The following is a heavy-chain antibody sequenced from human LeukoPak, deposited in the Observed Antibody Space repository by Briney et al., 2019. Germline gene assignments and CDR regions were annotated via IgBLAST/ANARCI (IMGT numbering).Heavy chain of an antibody. CDR2: IYYSGST. D-gene: IGHD6-19*01. Sequence: SETLSLTCTVSGGSISSYYWSWIRQPPGKGLEWIGYIYYSGSTNYNPSLKSRVTISVDTSKNQFSLKLSSVTAADTAVYYCASLGAVVDYWGQGTLVTVSS. CDR1: GGSISSYY. V-gene: IGHV4-59*01. CDR3: ASLGAVVDY. J-gene: IGHJ4*02.